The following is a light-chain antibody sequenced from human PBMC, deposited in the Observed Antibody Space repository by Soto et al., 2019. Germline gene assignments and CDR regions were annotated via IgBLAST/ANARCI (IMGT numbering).Light chain of an antibody. V-gene: IGKV1-33*01. CDR3: QQYDNYVVT. CDR2: DVS. CDR1: QDINKS. J-gene: IGKJ5*01. Sequence: DIQMTQSPSSLSASVGDTVTITCQASQDINKSLNWYQQKPGKAPKLLIYDVSNLETGVPSRFSGSGSETHFTLTINSLQPEDIATYYCQQYDNYVVTFGQGTRLDIK.